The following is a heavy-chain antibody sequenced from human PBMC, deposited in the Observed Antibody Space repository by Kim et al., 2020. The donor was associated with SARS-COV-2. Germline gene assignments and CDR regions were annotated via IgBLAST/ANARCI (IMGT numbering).Heavy chain of an antibody. CDR3: TREVVEGYSYAYDY. V-gene: IGHV1-2*02. CDR2: LNPNSGGT. Sequence: ASVKVSCKASGYSFSGYYMHWVRQAPGQGLEWMGWLNPNSGGTSYAQRFQGRVIMTRDTSIRTVYMELRRLRSDDTGVYYCTREVVEGYSYAYDYWGQGTLVTVSS. J-gene: IGHJ4*02. CDR1: GYSFSGYY. D-gene: IGHD3-16*01.